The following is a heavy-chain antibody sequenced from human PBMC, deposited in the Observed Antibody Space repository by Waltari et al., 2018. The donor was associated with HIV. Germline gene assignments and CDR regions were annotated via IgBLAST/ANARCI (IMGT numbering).Heavy chain of an antibody. CDR1: GGSISSYSNC. Sequence: QLQLKESGPGLVKPSETLPLTCTVSGGSISSYSNCWGWIRQPPGKGLEWIGSIFDSGSTYYNPSLKSRVTISVDTSKNQFSLKLSSVTAADTAVYYCARHVGSFYRSSSDLGFDYWGQGTLVTVSS. D-gene: IGHD6-6*01. V-gene: IGHV4-39*01. CDR3: ARHVGSFYRSSSDLGFDY. CDR2: IFDSGST. J-gene: IGHJ4*02.